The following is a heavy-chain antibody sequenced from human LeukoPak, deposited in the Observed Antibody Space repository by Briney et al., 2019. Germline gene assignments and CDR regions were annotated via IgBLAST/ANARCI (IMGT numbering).Heavy chain of an antibody. J-gene: IGHJ3*02. CDR2: MYTSGST. V-gene: IGHV4-4*07. D-gene: IGHD3-22*01. Sequence: PSETLSLTCTVSGGSISSYYSSWIRQPAGKGLEWFGRMYTSGSTNYNPSLKSRATMSLDTSKNQFSLKLSSVTAADTAGYYCARDFHYYESTGYDPFDIWGQGTMVTVSS. CDR3: ARDFHYYESTGYDPFDI. CDR1: GGSISSYY.